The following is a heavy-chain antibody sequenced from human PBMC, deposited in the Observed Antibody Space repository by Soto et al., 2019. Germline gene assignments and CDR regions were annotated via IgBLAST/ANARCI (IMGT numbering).Heavy chain of an antibody. D-gene: IGHD4-17*01. V-gene: IGHV3-48*01. CDR1: GFTFSSYS. CDR3: ARLAPYGDYDALDY. Sequence: GGSLRLSCAASGFTFSSYSMNWVRQAPGKGLEWVSYISSSSSTIYYADSVKGRFTISRDNAKNSLYLQMNSLRAEDTAVYYCARLAPYGDYDALDYWGQGTLVTVSS. J-gene: IGHJ4*02. CDR2: ISSSSSTI.